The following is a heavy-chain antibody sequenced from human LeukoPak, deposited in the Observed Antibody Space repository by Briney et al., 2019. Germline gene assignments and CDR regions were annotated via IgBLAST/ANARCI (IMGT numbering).Heavy chain of an antibody. CDR1: GGSISSHY. CDR3: ARVGGAYGDNDAFDI. V-gene: IGHV4-59*11. CDR2: IYYSGST. D-gene: IGHD4-17*01. J-gene: IGHJ3*02. Sequence: SETLSLTRTISGGSISSHYWSWIRQPPGKGLEWIGLIYYSGSTNYNPSLKSRVTISVDTSKNQFSLKLSSVTAADTAVYYCARVGGAYGDNDAFDIWDQGTMVTVSS.